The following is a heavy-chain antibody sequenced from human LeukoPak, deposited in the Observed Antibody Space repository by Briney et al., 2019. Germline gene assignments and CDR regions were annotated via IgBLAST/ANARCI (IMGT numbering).Heavy chain of an antibody. V-gene: IGHV3-74*01. CDR1: GFTFSSYW. J-gene: IGHJ3*02. Sequence: GGSLRLSCAASGFTFSSYWMHWVRQAPGKGLVWVSRIKTDGSYASYAESVKGRFTVSRDNAKNTLYSQMNSLRVEDTAVYYCVRWQDIWGQGTMVTVSS. CDR2: IKTDGSYA. CDR3: VRWQDI.